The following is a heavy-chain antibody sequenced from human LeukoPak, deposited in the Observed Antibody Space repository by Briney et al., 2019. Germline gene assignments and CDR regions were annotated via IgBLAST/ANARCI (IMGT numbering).Heavy chain of an antibody. CDR3: ARDYWSYSASWLDF. D-gene: IGHD6-13*01. CDR2: ITTSSDTI. CDR1: GFNFSTYT. J-gene: IGHJ4*02. V-gene: IGHV3-48*01. Sequence: GGSLRLSCAASGFNFSTYTMNWVRQAPGKGLEWLSYITTSSDTIYYADSVKGRFTISRDNANNSLYLQMNSLPAEDTAVYYCARDYWSYSASWLDFWGQGTLVTVSS.